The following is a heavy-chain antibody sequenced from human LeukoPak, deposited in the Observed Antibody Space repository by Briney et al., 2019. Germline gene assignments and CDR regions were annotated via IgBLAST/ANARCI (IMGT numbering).Heavy chain of an antibody. CDR3: ARDPYCTNGVCFGWFDP. V-gene: IGHV3-33*01. J-gene: IGHJ5*02. Sequence: GGSLRLSCAASGFTFSSYGMHWVRQAPGKGLEWVAVIWYDGSNKCYADSVKGRFTISRDNSKNTLYLQMNSLRAEDTAVYYCARDPYCTNGVCFGWFDPWGQGTLVTVSS. CDR2: IWYDGSNK. D-gene: IGHD2-8*01. CDR1: GFTFSSYG.